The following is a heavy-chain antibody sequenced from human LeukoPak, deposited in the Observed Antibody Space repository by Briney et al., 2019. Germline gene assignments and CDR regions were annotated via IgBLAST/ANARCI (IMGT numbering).Heavy chain of an antibody. V-gene: IGHV4-31*03. J-gene: IGHJ6*03. CDR3: ARAPKGMTTVRYYYYYYMDV. D-gene: IGHD4-11*01. CDR2: IYYSGST. Sequence: SQTLSLTCTVSSGSITSGGYYWNWIRQHPGKGLEWIGYIYYSGSTFYNPSLKSRVTMSVDTSKSQFSLKLSSVTAADTAVYYCARAPKGMTTVRYYYYYYMDVWGKGTTVTVSS. CDR1: SGSITSGGYY.